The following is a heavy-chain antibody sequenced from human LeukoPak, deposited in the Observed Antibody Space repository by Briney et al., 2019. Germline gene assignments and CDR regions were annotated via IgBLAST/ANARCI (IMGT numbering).Heavy chain of an antibody. CDR3: AKNGLASNDYAGAFDY. CDR2: IRYDGSNK. CDR1: EFTFSTYG. J-gene: IGHJ4*02. V-gene: IGHV3-30*02. Sequence: GGSLRLSCAASEFTFSTYGMHWVRQAPGKGLDWVAFIRYDGSNKYYADSVKGRFTISRDNSKNTLYLQMNSLRAEDTAVYHCAKNGLASNDYAGAFDYWGQGTLVTVSS. D-gene: IGHD4-17*01.